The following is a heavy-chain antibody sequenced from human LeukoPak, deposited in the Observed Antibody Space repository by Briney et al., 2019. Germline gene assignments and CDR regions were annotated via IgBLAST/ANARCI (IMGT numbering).Heavy chain of an antibody. CDR2: IYSGGIT. CDR3: ASGGQGGSYFSTYV. D-gene: IGHD2-15*01. V-gene: IGHV3-53*01. J-gene: IGHJ6*03. Sequence: GGSLRLSCAASTFTVISNYLSWVRQAPGRGLEWVSVIYSGGITFYADSVKGRFTISGGNSKNTLYLQMNSLRAEDTALYYCASGGQGGSYFSTYVWGKGTTVTVS. CDR1: TFTVISNY.